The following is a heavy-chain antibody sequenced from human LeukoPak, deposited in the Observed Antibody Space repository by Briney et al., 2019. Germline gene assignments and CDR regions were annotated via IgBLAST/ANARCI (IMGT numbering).Heavy chain of an antibody. Sequence: SETLSLTCTVSGGSISSYYWSWLRQPPGKGLEWLGYIYYSGGTNYNPSLKSRVTISVDTSKIHFSLKLSSVTAADTAAYYCAIHRGGFDLWGQGTMVTVSS. J-gene: IGHJ3*01. CDR3: AIHRGGFDL. V-gene: IGHV4-59*01. CDR1: GGSISSYY. D-gene: IGHD2-15*01. CDR2: IYYSGGT.